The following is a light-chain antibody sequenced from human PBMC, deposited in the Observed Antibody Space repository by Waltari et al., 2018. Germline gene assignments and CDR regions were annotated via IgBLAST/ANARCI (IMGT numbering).Light chain of an antibody. CDR3: CSYATRNTPVA. J-gene: IGLJ2*01. Sequence: QSALTQPAPVSGSPGQSITISCTESSRHVGNYDFVSWYQQYPGKAPKVIIYEVNKRPSGVSDRFSGSKSGNTASLTISGLQPEDEADYHCCSYATRNTPVAFGGGTKVTLL. V-gene: IGLV2-23*02. CDR2: EVN. CDR1: SRHVGNYDF.